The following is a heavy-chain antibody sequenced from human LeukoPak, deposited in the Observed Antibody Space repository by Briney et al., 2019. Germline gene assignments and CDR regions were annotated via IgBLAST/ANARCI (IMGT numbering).Heavy chain of an antibody. CDR1: GGTFSSYA. Sequence: ASVKVSCKASGGTFSSYAISWVRQAPGQGLEWMGWISAYNGNTNYAQKLQGRVTMTTDTSTSTAYMELRSLRSDDTAVYYCATCTASRHYYYGMDVWGQGTTVTVSS. J-gene: IGHJ6*02. CDR2: ISAYNGNT. D-gene: IGHD2-8*01. V-gene: IGHV1-18*01. CDR3: ATCTASRHYYYGMDV.